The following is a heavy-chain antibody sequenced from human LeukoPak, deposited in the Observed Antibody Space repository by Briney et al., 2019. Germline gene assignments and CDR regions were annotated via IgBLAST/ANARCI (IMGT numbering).Heavy chain of an antibody. CDR2: ISYDGSNK. Sequence: GRSLRLSCAASGFTFSSYAMHWVRQAPGKGLEWVAVISYDGSNKYYADSVKGRFTTSRDNSKNTLYLQMNSLRAEDTVVYYCAREWELDYWGQGTLVTVSS. D-gene: IGHD1-26*01. CDR3: AREWELDY. V-gene: IGHV3-30-3*01. J-gene: IGHJ4*02. CDR1: GFTFSSYA.